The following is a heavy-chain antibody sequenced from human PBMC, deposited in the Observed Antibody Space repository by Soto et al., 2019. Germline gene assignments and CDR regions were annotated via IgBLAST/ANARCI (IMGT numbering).Heavy chain of an antibody. CDR3: ARVRGSYYYAMEV. V-gene: IGHV4-30-4*01. Sequence: SETLSLTCTVSGGSTSSGDYYWSWIRQPPGKGLEWIGYIYYSGSTYYNPSLKSRVTISVDTSKNQFSLKLSSVTAADTAVYYCARVRGSYYYAMEVWGQGTTVTVSS. CDR1: GGSTSSGDYY. D-gene: IGHD3-10*01. CDR2: IYYSGST. J-gene: IGHJ6*02.